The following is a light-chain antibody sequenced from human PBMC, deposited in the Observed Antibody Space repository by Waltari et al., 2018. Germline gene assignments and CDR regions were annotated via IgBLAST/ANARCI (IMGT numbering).Light chain of an antibody. CDR1: SGSLSTTSY. V-gene: IGLV8-61*01. CDR2: KAN. CDR3: ALYMGSGIWV. Sequence: QTVVTQEPSLSVSPGGTVTLTCALSSGSLSTTSYATWYQQTPGQAPRTLVYKANARSSGVPDRFAGSILGNTAALTSTGAQADDESEYYCALYMGSGIWVFGGGTRLTVL. J-gene: IGLJ3*02.